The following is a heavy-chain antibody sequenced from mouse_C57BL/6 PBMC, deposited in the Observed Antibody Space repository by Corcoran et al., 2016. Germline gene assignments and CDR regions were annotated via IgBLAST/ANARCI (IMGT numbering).Heavy chain of an antibody. J-gene: IGHJ4*01. CDR3: TRSSDYGYAMDY. CDR2: INPNNGGT. D-gene: IGHD2-4*01. CDR1: GYTFTDYN. Sequence: EVQLQQSGPELVKPGASVKIPCKASGYTFTDYNMDWVKQSHGKSLEWIGDINPNNGGTIYNQKFKGKATLTVDKSSSTAYMELRSLTSEDTAVYYWTRSSDYGYAMDYWGQGTSVTVSS. V-gene: IGHV1-18*01.